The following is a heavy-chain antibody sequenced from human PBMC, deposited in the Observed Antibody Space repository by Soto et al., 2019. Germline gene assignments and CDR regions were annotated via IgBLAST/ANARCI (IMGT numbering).Heavy chain of an antibody. CDR1: GGSISSSSYY. CDR3: ACSSGYYNEFDY. Sequence: SETLSLTXTVSGGSISSSSYYWGWIRQPPGKGLEWIGSIYYSGSTYYNPSLKSRVTISVDTSKNQFSLKLSSVTAADTAVYYCACSSGYYNEFDYWGQGTLVTVYS. CDR2: IYYSGST. V-gene: IGHV4-39*01. D-gene: IGHD3-22*01. J-gene: IGHJ4*02.